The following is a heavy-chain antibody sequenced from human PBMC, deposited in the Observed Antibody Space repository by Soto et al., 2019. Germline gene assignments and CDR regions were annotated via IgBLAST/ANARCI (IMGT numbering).Heavy chain of an antibody. V-gene: IGHV4-30-4*01. J-gene: IGHJ2*01. CDR1: GGSSDNSDYY. Sequence: TLLLNCTVSGGSSDNSDYYWSWLRQQQGKGLEGFGYIVHSGDTYYNPPLTGRLAFSVDLFQNQFSLTLRSVTVGDTGLEICSTHRRITRGWHFDLWGRRTQVTGSS. CDR2: IVHSGDT. D-gene: IGHD7-27*01. CDR3: STHRRITRGWHFDL.